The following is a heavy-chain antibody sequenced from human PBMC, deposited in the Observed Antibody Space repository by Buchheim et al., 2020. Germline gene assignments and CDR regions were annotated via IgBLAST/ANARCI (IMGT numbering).Heavy chain of an antibody. V-gene: IGHV3-21*04. Sequence: EVQLVESGGGLVKPGGSPRLSCAASGFTFSTYTMNWVRQAPGKGLEWVSSISSSSTYIYYADSVKGRFTISRDNTKNFLYLQMKSLRAEDTALYHCARGGSGAGGMDVWGQGTT. J-gene: IGHJ6*02. CDR2: ISSSSTYI. CDR1: GFTFSTYT. CDR3: ARGGSGAGGMDV. D-gene: IGHD2-15*01.